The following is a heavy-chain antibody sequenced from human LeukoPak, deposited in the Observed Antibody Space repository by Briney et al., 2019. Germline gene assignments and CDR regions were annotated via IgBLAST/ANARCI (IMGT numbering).Heavy chain of an antibody. V-gene: IGHV3-9*01. J-gene: IGHJ4*02. CDR2: ISWNSGSI. Sequence: PGRSLRLSCAASGFIFDDYAMHWVRQAPGKGLEGVSGISWNSGSIGYADSVKGRFTISRDNAKNSLYLQMNSLRAEDTALYYCAKDRDYSSSGASVDYWGQGTLVTVSS. CDR1: GFIFDDYA. D-gene: IGHD6-6*01. CDR3: AKDRDYSSSGASVDY.